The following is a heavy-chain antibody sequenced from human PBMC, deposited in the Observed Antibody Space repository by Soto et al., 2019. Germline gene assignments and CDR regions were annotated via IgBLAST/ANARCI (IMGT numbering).Heavy chain of an antibody. CDR2: IYYSGST. Sequence: QVQLQESGPGLVKPSETLSLTCTVSGGSVSSGSYYWSWIRQPPGKGLEWIGYIYYSGSTNYNPSLKSRVTISVDTSKNQFSLKLSSVTAADTAMYYCARDDGWFDPWGQGTLVTVSS. V-gene: IGHV4-61*01. CDR1: GGSVSSGSYY. J-gene: IGHJ5*02. CDR3: ARDDGWFDP.